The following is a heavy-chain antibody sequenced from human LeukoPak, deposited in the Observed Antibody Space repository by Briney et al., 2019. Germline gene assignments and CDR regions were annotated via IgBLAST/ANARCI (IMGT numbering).Heavy chain of an antibody. J-gene: IGHJ4*02. CDR3: ARGLGGVVTAIVDFDY. CDR2: INHSGST. CDR1: GGSFSGYY. V-gene: IGHV4-34*01. D-gene: IGHD2-21*02. Sequence: SETLSLTCAVYGGSFSGYYWSWIRQPPGKGLEWIGEINHSGSTNYNPSLKSRVTISVDTFKNQFSLKLSSVTAADTAVYYCARGLGGVVTAIVDFDYWGQGTLVTVSS.